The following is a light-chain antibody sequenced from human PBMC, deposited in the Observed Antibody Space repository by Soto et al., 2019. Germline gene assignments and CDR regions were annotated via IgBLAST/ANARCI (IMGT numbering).Light chain of an antibody. V-gene: IGKV3-15*01. Sequence: EIGVTQSAATLSVSPGERATLSCRASQSVGSNLAWYQQKPGQAPRLLIYGASTRATGIPARFSGSGSGTEFTLTISSLQSDDFATYYCQQYNSYSWTFGQGTKVDI. CDR2: GAS. CDR1: QSVGSN. CDR3: QQYNSYSWT. J-gene: IGKJ1*01.